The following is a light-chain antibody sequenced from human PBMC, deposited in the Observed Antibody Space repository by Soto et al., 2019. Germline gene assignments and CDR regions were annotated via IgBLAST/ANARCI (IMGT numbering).Light chain of an antibody. V-gene: IGLV2-14*02. J-gene: IGLJ2*01. CDR2: EVS. Sequence: QSALTQPVSVSGSPGQSITISCSGTSSDVGSYNLVSWYQQHPGKAPKLIIYEVSNRPSGVSNRFSGSKSGNTASLTISGLQAEDEADYYCSSYTSSSILVFGGGTQLTVL. CDR3: SSYTSSSILV. CDR1: SSDVGSYNL.